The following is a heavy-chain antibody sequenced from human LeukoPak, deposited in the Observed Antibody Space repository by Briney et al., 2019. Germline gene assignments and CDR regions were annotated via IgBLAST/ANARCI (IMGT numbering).Heavy chain of an antibody. CDR2: ISSSSTTI. V-gene: IGHV3-48*02. J-gene: IGHJ4*02. Sequence: GGSLRLSCAASGFTFSRYSMNWVRQAPGKGLESVSYISSSSTTIYYADSVKGRFTISRDYAKNSLYLQMNSLRDEDTAVYYCARDVGATLGYFDYWGQGTLVTVSS. CDR3: ARDVGATLGYFDY. D-gene: IGHD1-26*01. CDR1: GFTFSRYS.